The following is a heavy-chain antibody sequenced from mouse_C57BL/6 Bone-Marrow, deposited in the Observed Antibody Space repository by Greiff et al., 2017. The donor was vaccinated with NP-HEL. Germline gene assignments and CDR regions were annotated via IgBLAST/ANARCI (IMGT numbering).Heavy chain of an antibody. CDR2: IRNKANGYTT. CDR1: GFTFTDYY. D-gene: IGHD1-1*01. CDR3: ARSLIITTVVATGYFDY. Sequence: EVQLVESGGGLVQPGGSLSLSCAASGFTFTDYYMSWVRQPPGKALEWLGFIRNKANGYTTEYSASVKGRFTISRDNSQSILYLQMHALRAEDSATYYCARSLIITTVVATGYFDYWGQGTTLTVSS. J-gene: IGHJ2*01. V-gene: IGHV7-3*01.